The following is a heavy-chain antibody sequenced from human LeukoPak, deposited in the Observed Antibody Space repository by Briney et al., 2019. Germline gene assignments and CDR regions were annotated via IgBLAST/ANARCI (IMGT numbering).Heavy chain of an antibody. CDR3: ARETESYGMDV. J-gene: IGHJ6*02. CDR2: INPSGGST. V-gene: IGHV1-46*01. CDR1: GYTSTSYY. D-gene: IGHD3-10*01. Sequence: ASVKVSCKASGYTSTSYYMHWVRQAPGQGLEWMGIINPSGGSTSYAQKFQGRVTMTRDTSTSTVYMELSSLRSEDTAVYYCARETESYGMDVWGQGTTVTVSS.